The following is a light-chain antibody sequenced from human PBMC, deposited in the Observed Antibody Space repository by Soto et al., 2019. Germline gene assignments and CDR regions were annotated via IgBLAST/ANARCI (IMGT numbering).Light chain of an antibody. CDR1: QDISTY. CDR3: QQYDKRPPT. Sequence: DTQMTQSPSSLSASVGDRVTITCQASQDISTYLNWYQQKVGKAPQVLIYDASNLEAGVPSRFSGRGSGTDFTFTIAGLQPEDIATYYCQQYDKRPPTFGGGTKVEI. J-gene: IGKJ4*01. V-gene: IGKV1-33*01. CDR2: DAS.